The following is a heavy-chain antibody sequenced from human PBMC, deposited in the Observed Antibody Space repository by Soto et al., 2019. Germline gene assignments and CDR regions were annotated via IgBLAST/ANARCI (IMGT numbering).Heavy chain of an antibody. CDR3: ARVEAVAGTSYYYYYMDV. CDR1: GGTFSSYT. D-gene: IGHD6-19*01. V-gene: IGHV1-69*02. J-gene: IGHJ6*03. Sequence: SVKVSCKASGGTFSSYTISWVRQAPGQGLEWMGRIIPILGIANYAQKFQGRVTITADKSTSTAYMELSSLRSEDTAVYYCARVEAVAGTSYYYYYMDVWGKGTTVTVSS. CDR2: IIPILGIA.